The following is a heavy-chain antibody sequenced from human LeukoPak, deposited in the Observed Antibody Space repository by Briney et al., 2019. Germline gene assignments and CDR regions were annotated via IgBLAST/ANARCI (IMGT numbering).Heavy chain of an antibody. D-gene: IGHD5-24*01. CDR3: ARGERAMTTRKAGFDY. Sequence: GESLQISCTASAYDFANSWIGWVRQMPGKGLEWMGIVYPRDSDTIYSPSFQGQVTISADKSIRTAYLQWSSLTASDTAMYYCARGERAMTTRKAGFDYWGQGTLVTVSS. CDR2: VYPRDSDT. CDR1: AYDFANSW. J-gene: IGHJ4*02. V-gene: IGHV5-51*01.